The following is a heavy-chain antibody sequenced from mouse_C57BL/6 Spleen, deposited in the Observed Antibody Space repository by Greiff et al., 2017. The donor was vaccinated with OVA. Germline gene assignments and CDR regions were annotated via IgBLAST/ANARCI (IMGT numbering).Heavy chain of an antibody. CDR2: ISDGGSYT. CDR1: GFTFSSYA. Sequence: EVQVVESGGGLVKPGGSLKLSCAASGFTFSSYAMSWVRQTPEKRLEWVATISDGGSYTYYPDNVKSRFTISRDNAKNNLYLQMSHLKSEDTAMYYCARDTTVVATGAMDYWGQGTSVTVSS. V-gene: IGHV5-4*01. CDR3: ARDTTVVATGAMDY. D-gene: IGHD1-1*01. J-gene: IGHJ4*01.